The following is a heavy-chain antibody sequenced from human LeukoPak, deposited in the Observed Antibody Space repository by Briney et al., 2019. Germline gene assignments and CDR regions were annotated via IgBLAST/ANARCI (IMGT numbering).Heavy chain of an antibody. D-gene: IGHD4-17*01. CDR2: IWNDGSKQ. J-gene: IGHJ3*02. V-gene: IGHV3-33*01. CDR1: GDTFSSYG. Sequence: GSLKLSCAASGDTFSSYGMHWVRQAPGKGLEWVAVIWNDGSKQYYLDSVKGRFTISRDDSKNTLYLQMNSLRAEDTALYYCARSAYGDYLGHDTFDMWGQGTMVTVSS. CDR3: ARSAYGDYLGHDTFDM.